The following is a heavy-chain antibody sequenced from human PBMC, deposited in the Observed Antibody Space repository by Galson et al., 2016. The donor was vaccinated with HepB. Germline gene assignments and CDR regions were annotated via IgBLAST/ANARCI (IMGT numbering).Heavy chain of an antibody. CDR2: IRGSGTGT. CDR1: GFSISIYS. Sequence: SLRLSCAASGFSISIYSMNWVRQAPGKGLEWVSAIRGSGTGTSYTDSVKGRSTISRDNSKNTLYLQMNSLRAEDAAVYYCAKISPVGYNSGWGGSFDIWGRGTMVTVSS. D-gene: IGHD6-19*01. J-gene: IGHJ3*02. V-gene: IGHV3-23*01. CDR3: AKISPVGYNSGWGGSFDI.